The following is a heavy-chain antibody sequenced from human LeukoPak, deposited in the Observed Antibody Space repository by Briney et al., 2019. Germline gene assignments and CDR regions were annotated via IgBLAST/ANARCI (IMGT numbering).Heavy chain of an antibody. CDR3: AKGRGLLLLFGFDY. J-gene: IGHJ4*02. V-gene: IGHV3-9*01. Sequence: GGSLRLSCAASGFTFDDYAMHWVRQAPGKGLEWVSGISWNSGSIGYADSAKGRFTISRDNTKNSLYLQMNSLRAEDTALYYCAKGRGLLLLFGFDYWGQGTLVTVSS. D-gene: IGHD3-22*01. CDR1: GFTFDDYA. CDR2: ISWNSGSI.